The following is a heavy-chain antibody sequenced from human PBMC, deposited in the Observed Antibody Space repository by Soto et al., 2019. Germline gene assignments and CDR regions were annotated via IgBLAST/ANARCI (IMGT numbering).Heavy chain of an antibody. CDR1: GGTFSSYA. D-gene: IGHD2-15*01. CDR3: ARARYCSGGSCRGWFDP. Sequence: QVQLVQSGAEVKKPGSSVKVSCKASGGTFSSYAISWVRQAPGQGLEWMGGIIPIFGTANYAQKFQGRVTITADKSTSTADLELSSLRAEDTAVYYCARARYCSGGSCRGWFDPWGQGTLVTVSS. J-gene: IGHJ5*02. V-gene: IGHV1-69*06. CDR2: IIPIFGTA.